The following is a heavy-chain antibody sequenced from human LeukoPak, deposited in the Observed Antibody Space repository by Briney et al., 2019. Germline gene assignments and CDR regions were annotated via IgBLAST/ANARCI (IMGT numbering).Heavy chain of an antibody. J-gene: IGHJ4*02. V-gene: IGHV3-74*01. D-gene: IGHD3-16*02. CDR2: INSDGSST. Sequence: GGSPRLSCAASGFTFSSYWMHWVRQAPGKGLVWVSRINSDGSSTSYADSVKGRFTISRDNAKNTLYLQMNSLRAEDTAVYYCARARYVWGSYRSAPLYFDYWGQGTLVTVSS. CDR1: GFTFSSYW. CDR3: ARARYVWGSYRSAPLYFDY.